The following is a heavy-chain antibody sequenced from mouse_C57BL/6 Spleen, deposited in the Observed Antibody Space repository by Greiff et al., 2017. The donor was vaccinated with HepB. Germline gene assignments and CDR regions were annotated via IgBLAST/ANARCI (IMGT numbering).Heavy chain of an antibody. CDR1: GFTFSSYA. D-gene: IGHD2-4*01. CDR2: ISDGGSYT. Sequence: EVMLVESGGGLVKPGGSLKLSCAASGFTFSSYAMSWVRQTPEKRLEWVATISDGGSYTYYPDNVKGRFTISRDNAKNNLYLQMSHLKSEDTAMYYCARDEGLRRGRYFDVWGTGTTVTVSS. J-gene: IGHJ1*03. V-gene: IGHV5-4*01. CDR3: ARDEGLRRGRYFDV.